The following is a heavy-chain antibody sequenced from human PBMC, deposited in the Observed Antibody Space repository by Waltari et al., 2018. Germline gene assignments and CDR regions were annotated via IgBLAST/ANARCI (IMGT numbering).Heavy chain of an antibody. V-gene: IGHV3-23*04. CDR1: GFPFSTYA. CDR3: AKAVGRYYDSSGYYPFDY. J-gene: IGHJ4*02. CDR2: ISGSGGST. Sequence: EVQLVESGGGLVQPGGSLRLYCAALGFPFSTYAMSWVRQAPGKGLAWVSAISGSGGSTYYADSVKGRFTISRDNSKNTLYLQMNSLRAEDTAVYYCAKAVGRYYDSSGYYPFDYWGQGTLVTVSS. D-gene: IGHD3-22*01.